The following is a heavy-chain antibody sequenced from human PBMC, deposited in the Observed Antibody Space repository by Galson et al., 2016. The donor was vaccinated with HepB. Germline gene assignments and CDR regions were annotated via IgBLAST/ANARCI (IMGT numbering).Heavy chain of an antibody. Sequence: SETLSLTCAVSGGPISSSKWWSWVRQPPGKGPEWIGEISLSGGTSYIPSLKSRVTISIDKSKNQFSLKLSSVTAADTAVYYCARDNGRLGELSLLDYWGQGTLVTVSS. CDR2: ISLSGGT. V-gene: IGHV4-4*02. J-gene: IGHJ4*02. D-gene: IGHD3-16*02. CDR3: ARDNGRLGELSLLDY. CDR1: GGPISSSKW.